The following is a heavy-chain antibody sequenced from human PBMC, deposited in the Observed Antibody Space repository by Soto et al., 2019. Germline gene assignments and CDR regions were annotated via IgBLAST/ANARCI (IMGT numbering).Heavy chain of an antibody. CDR2: INHSRST. Sequence: QVQLQQWGAGLLKPSETLSLTCAVYGGSFSGYYWSWIRQPPGKGLEWIGEINHSRSTYYKPSLNLRLTISLDTSKHHFSLKLSSVTAADTAVYYCATHVLRAVNPDYSAQLTLVTVSS. D-gene: IGHD2-8*01. J-gene: IGHJ4*02. CDR1: GGSFSGYY. CDR3: ATHVLRAVNPDY. V-gene: IGHV4-34*01.